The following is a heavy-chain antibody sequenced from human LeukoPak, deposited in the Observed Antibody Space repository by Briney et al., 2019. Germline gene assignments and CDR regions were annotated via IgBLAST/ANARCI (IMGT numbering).Heavy chain of an antibody. D-gene: IGHD2-2*01. Sequence: SETLSLTCTVSGGSISSYYWSWIRQPPGKGLEWIGYIYYSGSTNYKPSLKSRVTISVDTSKNQFSLKLSSVTAADTAVYYCAKRYCSSTTCYDDRGAFDYWGQGTLVTVSS. V-gene: IGHV4-59*01. J-gene: IGHJ4*02. CDR2: IYYSGST. CDR3: AKRYCSSTTCYDDRGAFDY. CDR1: GGSISSYY.